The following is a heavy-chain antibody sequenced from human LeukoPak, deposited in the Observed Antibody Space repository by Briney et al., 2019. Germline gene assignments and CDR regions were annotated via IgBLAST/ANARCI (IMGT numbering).Heavy chain of an antibody. CDR2: ISANGSIT. D-gene: IGHD3-10*01. CDR3: AREMVRGSDWFDP. V-gene: IGHV3-23*01. Sequence: PGGSLRLSCAASGFTFSAYGMSWVRQAPGQGLEWVSGISANGSITFYARSVRGRFTISRDNSKNTLYLQMNSLRAEDTAVYYCAREMVRGSDWFDPWGQGTLVTVSS. J-gene: IGHJ5*02. CDR1: GFTFSAYG.